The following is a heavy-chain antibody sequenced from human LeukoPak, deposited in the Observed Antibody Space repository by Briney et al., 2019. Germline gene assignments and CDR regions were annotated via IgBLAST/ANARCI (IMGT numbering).Heavy chain of an antibody. J-gene: IGHJ4*02. CDR2: IIPSFGAP. D-gene: IGHD3-10*01. CDR3: ARGSKYYYASGSYSADY. Sequence: GSSVEVSCKASGGTSSNYPFNWVRQAPGQGLEWMGSIIPSFGAPSYAQKFEDRITLTADKSTGTVYMELSSLRSDDTAFYYCARGSKYYYASGSYSADYWGQGTLVSVSS. CDR1: GGTSSNYP. V-gene: IGHV1-69*06.